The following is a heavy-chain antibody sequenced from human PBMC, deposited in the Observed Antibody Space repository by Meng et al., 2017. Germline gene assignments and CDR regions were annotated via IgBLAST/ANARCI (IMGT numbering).Heavy chain of an antibody. Sequence: QVQLQESGPGLVKPSATLSLTCTFSGGSISSYYWSWIRQPPGKGLEWIGYIYYSGSTNYNPSLKSRVTISVDTSKNQFSLKLSSVTAADTAVYYCARGYDFWSGQYYFDYWGQGTLVTVSS. CDR2: IYYSGST. CDR3: ARGYDFWSGQYYFDY. D-gene: IGHD3-3*01. V-gene: IGHV4-59*01. J-gene: IGHJ4*02. CDR1: GGSISSYY.